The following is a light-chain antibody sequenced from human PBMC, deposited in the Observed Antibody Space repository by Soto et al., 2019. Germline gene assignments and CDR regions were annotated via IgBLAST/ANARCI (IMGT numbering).Light chain of an antibody. CDR3: QQNNKWPPVT. Sequence: EVVMTQSPATVSVSPGEGVTLSCRASQTISNDLAWYQQKHGQATRLLIYGASTRATGVPARFSGGGSGTEFTLTISSLQSEDFAFYYCQQNNKWPPVTFGGGTKVEIK. J-gene: IGKJ4*01. V-gene: IGKV3-15*01. CDR1: QTISND. CDR2: GAS.